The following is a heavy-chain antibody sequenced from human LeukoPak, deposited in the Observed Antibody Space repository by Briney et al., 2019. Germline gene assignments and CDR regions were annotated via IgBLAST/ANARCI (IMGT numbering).Heavy chain of an antibody. Sequence: GASVKVSCKASGYTFTSYGISWVRQAPGQGLEWMGWISAYNGNTNYAQKLQGRVTMTRDTSISTAYMELSRLRSDDTAVYYCARDTRIAVAGTIIYWGQGTLVTVSS. CDR1: GYTFTSYG. V-gene: IGHV1-18*01. CDR2: ISAYNGNT. CDR3: ARDTRIAVAGTIIY. J-gene: IGHJ4*02. D-gene: IGHD6-19*01.